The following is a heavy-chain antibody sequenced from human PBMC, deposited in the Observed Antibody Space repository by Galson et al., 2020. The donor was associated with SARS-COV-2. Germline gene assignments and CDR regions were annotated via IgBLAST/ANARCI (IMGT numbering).Heavy chain of an antibody. CDR2: IWYDGSNK. CDR1: GFTFSSYG. V-gene: IGHV3-33*06. J-gene: IGHJ4*02. CDR3: AKEVLTDSSGYYLDY. Sequence: QLGESLKISCAASGFTFSSYGMHWVRQAPGKGLEWVAVIWYDGSNKYYADSVKGRFTISRDNSKNTLYLQMNSLRAEDTAVYYCAKEVLTDSSGYYLDYWGQGTLVTVSS. D-gene: IGHD3-22*01.